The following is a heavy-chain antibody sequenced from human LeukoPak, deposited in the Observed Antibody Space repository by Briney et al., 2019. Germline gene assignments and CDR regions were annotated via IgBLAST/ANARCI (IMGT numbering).Heavy chain of an antibody. Sequence: GGSLRLSCAASGFTFSSYGMHWVPQAPGKGLEWVAVIWYDGSKKYYAHSVKGRFNISRDNSKNTLYLQMNSLRAEDTAVYYCAKDLGPMTTVTPVGFDYWGQGTLVTVSS. J-gene: IGHJ4*02. D-gene: IGHD4-17*01. V-gene: IGHV3-33*06. CDR2: IWYDGSKK. CDR3: AKDLGPMTTVTPVGFDY. CDR1: GFTFSSYG.